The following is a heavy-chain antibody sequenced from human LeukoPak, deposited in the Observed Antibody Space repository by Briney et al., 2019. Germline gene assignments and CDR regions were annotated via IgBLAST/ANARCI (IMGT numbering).Heavy chain of an antibody. D-gene: IGHD4-17*01. J-gene: IGHJ4*02. CDR3: ARFSPHRQSSDYVIRGFGFDY. CDR1: GYTFTGYY. V-gene: IGHV1-2*02. Sequence: GASVKVSCKASGYTFTGYYMHWVRQAPGQGLEWMGWINPNSGGTNYAQKFQGRVTMTRDTSISTAYMELSRLRSDDTAVYYCARFSPHRQSSDYVIRGFGFDYWGQGTLVTVSS. CDR2: INPNSGGT.